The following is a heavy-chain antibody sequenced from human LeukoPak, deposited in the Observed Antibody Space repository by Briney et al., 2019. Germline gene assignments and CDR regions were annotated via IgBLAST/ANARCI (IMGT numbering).Heavy chain of an antibody. J-gene: IGHJ3*02. CDR3: ARPLRKYYYDTETAFDI. CDR1: GYTFTGYY. V-gene: IGHV1-2*02. CDR2: INPNSGGT. Sequence: ASVKVSSKASGYTFTGYYMHWVRQAPGQGLEWMGWINPNSGGTNYAQKFQGRVTMTRDTSISTAYMELSRLRSDDTAVYYCARPLRKYYYDTETAFDIWGQGTMVTVSS. D-gene: IGHD3-22*01.